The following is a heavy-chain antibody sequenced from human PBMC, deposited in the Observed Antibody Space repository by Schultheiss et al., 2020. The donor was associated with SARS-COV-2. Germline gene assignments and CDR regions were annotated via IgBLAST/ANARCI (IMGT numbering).Heavy chain of an antibody. Sequence: SGPTLVKPTQTLTLTCNFSGFSLSSSGMCVSWIRQPPGKALEWLALIDWKDDKYYSPSLKTRLTVSKDTSKNQVVLRLANMDPVDTATYYCAHSRHYDFWSGRYWYFDLWGRGTLVTVSS. V-gene: IGHV2-70*12. CDR1: GFSLSSSGMC. J-gene: IGHJ2*01. D-gene: IGHD3-3*01. CDR3: AHSRHYDFWSGRYWYFDL. CDR2: IDWKDDK.